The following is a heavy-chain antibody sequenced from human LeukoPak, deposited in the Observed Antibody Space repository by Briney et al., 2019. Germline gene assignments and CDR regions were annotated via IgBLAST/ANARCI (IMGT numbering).Heavy chain of an antibody. CDR3: ARQGILGITGYFDY. Sequence: PSETLFLTCTVSGGSITSSSYYWGWIRQPPGKGLEWIGSIYFSGSTYHNPSLRSRVTISVDTSKNQFSLKLNSVTAADTAVYYCARQGILGITGYFDYWGQGTLVTVSS. CDR1: GGSITSSSYY. V-gene: IGHV4-39*01. J-gene: IGHJ4*02. CDR2: IYFSGST. D-gene: IGHD1-26*01.